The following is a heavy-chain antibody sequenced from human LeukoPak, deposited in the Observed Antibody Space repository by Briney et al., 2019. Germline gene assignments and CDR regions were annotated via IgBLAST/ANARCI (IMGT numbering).Heavy chain of an antibody. D-gene: IGHD2-2*01. Sequence: GRSLRLSCAASGFTFSRYAMHWVRQAPGKGLEWVAVISYDGSSEYYADSVKGRLTISRDNSKNTLYLQMNSLRAEDTAVYYCAKSELVVPDYYYYYYMDVWGKGTTVAISS. CDR3: AKSELVVPDYYYYYYMDV. CDR1: GFTFSRYA. V-gene: IGHV3-30*07. J-gene: IGHJ6*03. CDR2: ISYDGSSE.